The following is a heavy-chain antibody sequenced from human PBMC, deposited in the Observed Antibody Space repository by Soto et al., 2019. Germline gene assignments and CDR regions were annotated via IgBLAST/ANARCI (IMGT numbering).Heavy chain of an antibody. V-gene: IGHV3-30-3*01. D-gene: IGHD3-9*01. CDR2: LSDDGSNK. Sequence: PVGSLRLSCASSVFSFSSYAFHCVRHSPGKGLEWVAILSDDGSNKDYAGSVKGRFIISRDNSRNTLYLQINSLRAEDTAVYYCARHISNLKSGWFEPWGQGTLFTVSS. J-gene: IGHJ5*02. CDR3: ARHISNLKSGWFEP. CDR1: VFSFSSYA.